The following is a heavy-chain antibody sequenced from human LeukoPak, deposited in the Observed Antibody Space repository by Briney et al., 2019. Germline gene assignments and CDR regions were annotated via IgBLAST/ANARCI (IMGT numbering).Heavy chain of an antibody. Sequence: GGSLRLSCVASGFTFSGYAMSWVRQAPGKGLEWVATISASGGGTYYADSVKGRFTISRDNSKNMLYLQMNSLRAEDTAVYYCAKDLGYYYDSSGYYYFDYWGQGALVTVSS. CDR2: ISASGGGT. J-gene: IGHJ4*02. V-gene: IGHV3-23*01. CDR1: GFTFSGYA. CDR3: AKDLGYYYDSSGYYYFDY. D-gene: IGHD3-22*01.